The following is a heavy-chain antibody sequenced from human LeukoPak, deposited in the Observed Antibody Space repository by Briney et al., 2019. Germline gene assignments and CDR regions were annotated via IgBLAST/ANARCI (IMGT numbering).Heavy chain of an antibody. Sequence: GGSLRLSCAASGLPFSSYWMHWVRQAPGKGLVWVSRINSDGSNTSYADSVKGRLTISRDNAKNSLYLQMNSLRAEDTAVYYCARDRVAVGGILDPWRPDAFDIWGQGTMVTVSS. CDR1: GLPFSSYW. V-gene: IGHV3-74*01. J-gene: IGHJ3*02. CDR3: ARDRVAVGGILDPWRPDAFDI. D-gene: IGHD6-19*01. CDR2: INSDGSNT.